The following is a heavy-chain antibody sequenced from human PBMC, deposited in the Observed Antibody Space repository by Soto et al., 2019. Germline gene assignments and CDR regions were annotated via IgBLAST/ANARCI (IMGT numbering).Heavy chain of an antibody. CDR1: GGTFSSYT. D-gene: IGHD1-1*01. CDR3: ARGDGARSPGTEDWYFDL. CDR2: IIPILGIA. Sequence: QFQLVQSGAEVKKPGSSVKVSCKASGGTFSSYTISWVRQAPGQGLDWMGRIIPILGIANYAQKCQGRVTITADKYTNTAYKEQSSLRADDTAVYYCARGDGARSPGTEDWYFDLWGRGTLLTVSS. V-gene: IGHV1-69*02. J-gene: IGHJ2*01.